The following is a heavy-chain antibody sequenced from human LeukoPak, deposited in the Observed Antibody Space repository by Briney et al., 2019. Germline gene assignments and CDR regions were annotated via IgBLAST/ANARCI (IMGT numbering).Heavy chain of an antibody. CDR1: AYKFSNYW. CDR3: ARRDTTYFDY. D-gene: IGHD1-1*01. J-gene: IGHJ4*02. Sequence: GESLKISCKGAAYKFSNYWIAWVRQGPGEDLEWMGIIYPDDSDTRYSPSFQDLVTISADKSISTAYLQWTSLKASDTAIYYCARRDTTYFDYWGQGSLVTVSS. CDR2: IYPDDSDT. V-gene: IGHV5-51*01.